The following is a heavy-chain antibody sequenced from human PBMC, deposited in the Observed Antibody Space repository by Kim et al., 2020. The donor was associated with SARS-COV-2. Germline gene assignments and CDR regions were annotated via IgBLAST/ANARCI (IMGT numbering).Heavy chain of an antibody. V-gene: IGHV4-30-2*01. D-gene: IGHD2-2*01. CDR1: GGSISSGGYS. J-gene: IGHJ3*02. CDR3: ARDRIRYCSSTSCRVDAFDI. CDR2: IYHSGST. Sequence: SETLSLTCAVSGGSISSGGYSWSWIRQPPGKGLEWIGYIYHSGSTYYNPSLKSRVTISVDRSKNQFSLKLSSVTAADTAVYYCARDRIRYCSSTSCRVDAFDIWGQGTMVTVSS.